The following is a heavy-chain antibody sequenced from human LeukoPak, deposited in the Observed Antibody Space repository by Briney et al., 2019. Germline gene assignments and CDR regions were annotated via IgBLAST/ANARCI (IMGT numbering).Heavy chain of an antibody. J-gene: IGHJ5*02. V-gene: IGHV3-23*01. CDR3: VKNHADGGPNWFDP. CDR2: ICGNCDRT. D-gene: IGHD5-24*01. Sequence: GGSLRLSCVASGFTLGSQAMSWARQAPGKGLEWVSAICGNCDRTYYADSVKGRFTISRDNSKNILYLQMNSLRAEDTAVYYWVKNHADGGPNWFDPWGQGTLVTVSS. CDR1: GFTLGSQA.